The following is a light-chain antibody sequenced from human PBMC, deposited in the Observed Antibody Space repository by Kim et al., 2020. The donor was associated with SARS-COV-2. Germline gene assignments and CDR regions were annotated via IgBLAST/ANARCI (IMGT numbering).Light chain of an antibody. CDR2: DDN. CDR1: SGRIASNY. Sequence: GKTVTSSCTRSSGRIASNYVQWYQQRPGSAPTTVIYDDNRRPSGVPDRFSGSIDSSSNSASLTISGLKTEDEADYYCQSDDGSSWVFGGGTQLTVL. J-gene: IGLJ3*02. V-gene: IGLV6-57*03. CDR3: QSDDGSSWV.